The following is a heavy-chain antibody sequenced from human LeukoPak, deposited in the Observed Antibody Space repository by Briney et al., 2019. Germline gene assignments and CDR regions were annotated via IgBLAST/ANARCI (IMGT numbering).Heavy chain of an antibody. CDR2: IKQDGSEK. CDR3: AREWQGGIAAAGTRIEGDY. J-gene: IGHJ4*02. CDR1: GFSASGYW. Sequence: GGSLRLSCAVSGFSASGYWMTWVRQAPGKGLEWVANIKQDGSEKDYVDSVKGRFTISRDNAENSLFLQMNSLRVEDTAVYYCAREWQGGIAAAGTRIEGDYWGQGTLVAVSS. D-gene: IGHD6-13*01. V-gene: IGHV3-7*01.